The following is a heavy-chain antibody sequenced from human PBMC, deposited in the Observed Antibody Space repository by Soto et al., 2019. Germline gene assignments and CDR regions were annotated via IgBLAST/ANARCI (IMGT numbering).Heavy chain of an antibody. CDR1: GFSLSTSGVG. CDR2: IYWDDDK. J-gene: IGHJ4*02. V-gene: IGHV2-5*02. CDR3: AHSRYQLLWGYFDY. D-gene: IGHD2-2*01. Sequence: QITLKESGPPLVKPTQTLTLTCTFSGFSLSTSGVGVGWIRQPPGKALEWLALIYWDDDKRYSPSLKSRLTIXKXTXXNQVVLTMTNMDPVDTATYYCAHSRYQLLWGYFDYWGQGTLVTVSS.